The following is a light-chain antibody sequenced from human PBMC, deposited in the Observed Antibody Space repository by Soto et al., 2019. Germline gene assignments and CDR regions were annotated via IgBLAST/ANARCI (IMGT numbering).Light chain of an antibody. Sequence: QSALTQPASVSGSPGQSITISCTGTSSDVGAYDYVSWYQQHPDKAPKLIIYVVSNRPSGVSNRFSGSKSGNTASLTISGLQAEDEADYYWSLYTSSDTPDVFGTGTKLTVL. J-gene: IGLJ1*01. CDR2: VVS. CDR1: SSDVGAYDY. CDR3: SLYTSSDTPDV. V-gene: IGLV2-14*01.